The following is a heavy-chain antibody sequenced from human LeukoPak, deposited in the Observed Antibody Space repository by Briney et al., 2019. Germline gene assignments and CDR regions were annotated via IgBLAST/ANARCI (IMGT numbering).Heavy chain of an antibody. CDR3: ASSIAAAGGYNWFDP. CDR2: IYYSGST. CDR1: GGSISSYY. V-gene: IGHV4-59*01. Sequence: SETLSLTCTVSGGSISSYYWSWIRQPPGKGLEWIGYIYYSGSTNYNAPLKSRVTISVDTSKKQFPLKLSSVTAADAAVYYCASSIAAAGGYNWFDPWGQGTLVTVSS. J-gene: IGHJ5*02. D-gene: IGHD6-13*01.